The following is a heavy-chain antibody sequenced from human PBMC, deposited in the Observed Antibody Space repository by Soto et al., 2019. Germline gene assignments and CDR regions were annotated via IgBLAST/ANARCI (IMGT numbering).Heavy chain of an antibody. Sequence: SVKVSCKASGYTFTSYTISWVRQAPGQGLEWMGRIIPILGIANYAQKFQGRVTITADKSTSTAYMELSSLRSEDTAVYYCARDYEATYGMDVWGQGTTVTVSS. J-gene: IGHJ6*02. CDR2: IIPILGIA. D-gene: IGHD3-16*01. CDR1: GYTFTSYT. CDR3: ARDYEATYGMDV. V-gene: IGHV1-69*04.